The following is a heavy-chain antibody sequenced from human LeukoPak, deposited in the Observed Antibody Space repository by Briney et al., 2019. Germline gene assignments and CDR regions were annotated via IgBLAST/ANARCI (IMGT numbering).Heavy chain of an antibody. CDR1: GYTFTGYY. CDR3: ARVEEVVVAATTGLYNWFDP. Sequence: ASVKVSCKASGYTFTGYYMHWVRQAPGQGLEWMGWINPNSGGTNYAQKLQGRVTMTTDTSTSTAYMELRSLRSDDMAVYYCARVEEVVVAATTGLYNWFDPWGQGTLVTVSS. V-gene: IGHV1-2*02. CDR2: INPNSGGT. D-gene: IGHD2-15*01. J-gene: IGHJ5*02.